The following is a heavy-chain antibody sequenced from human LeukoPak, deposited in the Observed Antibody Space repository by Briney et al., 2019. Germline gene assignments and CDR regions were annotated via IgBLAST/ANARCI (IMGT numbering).Heavy chain of an antibody. Sequence: SETLSLTCTVSGASISDYYWSWIRQPPGKRLEGIAYMYYSGIPNYSRSLKSRVTMSADKSINQVSLTLTSVTAADTAVYYCASHHGRGEAFDYWGRGTLVTVSS. V-gene: IGHV4-59*08. CDR3: ASHHGRGEAFDY. CDR1: GASISDYY. J-gene: IGHJ4*02. CDR2: MYYSGIP. D-gene: IGHD3-10*01.